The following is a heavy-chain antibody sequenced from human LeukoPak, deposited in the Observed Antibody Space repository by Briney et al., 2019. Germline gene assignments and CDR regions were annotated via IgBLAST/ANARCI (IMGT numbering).Heavy chain of an antibody. D-gene: IGHD3-10*01. V-gene: IGHV1-2*02. J-gene: IGHJ5*02. CDR1: GYTFTGYY. CDR2: VNPNSGGT. Sequence: GASVKVSCKASGYTFTGYYMHWVRQAPGQGVAWRGWVNPNSGGTNYAQKFQGRVTMTRDTSISTAYTELSRLRSDDTAVYYCARDRAAPMVRGAPYWFDPWGQGTLVTVSS. CDR3: ARDRAAPMVRGAPYWFDP.